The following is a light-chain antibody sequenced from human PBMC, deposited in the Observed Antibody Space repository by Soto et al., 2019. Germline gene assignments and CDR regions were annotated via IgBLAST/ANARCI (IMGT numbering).Light chain of an antibody. J-gene: IGKJ1*01. CDR2: GAS. V-gene: IGKV3-15*01. Sequence: EIVMTQSPATLSVSPGERATLSCRASQSVSHNLAWYQQKPGQAPRLLFYGASTRATGIPARFSGSGSGTYFTLTISSLQSEDFAFYYCQEYNNWPYTFGQGTKVEIK. CDR1: QSVSHN. CDR3: QEYNNWPYT.